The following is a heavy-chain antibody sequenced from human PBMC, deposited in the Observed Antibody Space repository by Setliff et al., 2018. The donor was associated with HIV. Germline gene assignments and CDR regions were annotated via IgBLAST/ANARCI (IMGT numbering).Heavy chain of an antibody. CDR1: ADSIGTNHW. Sequence: KPSETLSLTCAVSADSIGTNHWWNWVRQPPGKGLEWIGEISQSGNTYYNPSLKSRVTISTDTSRNQFSLRLSSVTAADTAIYYCARVPTSSWYVTTQRTKEYFHHWGQGTLVTVSS. CDR2: ISQSGNT. D-gene: IGHD6-13*01. V-gene: IGHV4-4*02. J-gene: IGHJ1*01. CDR3: ARVPTSSWYVTTQRTKEYFHH.